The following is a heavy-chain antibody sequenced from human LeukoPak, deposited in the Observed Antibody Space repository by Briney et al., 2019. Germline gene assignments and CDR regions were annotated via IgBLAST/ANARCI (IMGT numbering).Heavy chain of an antibody. Sequence: PSETLSLTCTVSGGSISSYFWSWIRQPAGKGLEWVGRIYTSGTTSYNASLKSRVTMSVDTSKNQFSLKLSSVTAADTAVYYCARHRGSGIDYWGQGTLVTVSS. V-gene: IGHV4-4*07. J-gene: IGHJ4*02. CDR1: GGSISSYF. CDR3: ARHRGSGIDY. CDR2: IYTSGTT. D-gene: IGHD3-10*01.